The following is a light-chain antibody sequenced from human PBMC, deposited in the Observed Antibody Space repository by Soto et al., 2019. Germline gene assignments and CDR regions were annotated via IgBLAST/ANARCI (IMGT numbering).Light chain of an antibody. CDR1: SSNIGAGYD. Sequence: QSVLTQPPSMSGAPGQGVTISCTGSSSNIGAGYDVHWYQQVPGTGPRLLIYGNTNRPSGVPDRFSASRSGASASLAISGLQAEDEADYYCQSYESSLNGWIFGGGTKLTVL. CDR2: GNT. V-gene: IGLV1-40*01. J-gene: IGLJ2*01. CDR3: QSYESSLNGWI.